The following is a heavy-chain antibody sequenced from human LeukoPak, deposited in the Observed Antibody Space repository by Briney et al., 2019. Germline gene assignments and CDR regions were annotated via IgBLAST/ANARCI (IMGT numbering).Heavy chain of an antibody. CDR1: GFTFSRYG. CDR3: AELGITMIGGV. J-gene: IGHJ6*04. V-gene: IGHV3-48*03. D-gene: IGHD3-10*02. CDR2: ISSSGSTI. Sequence: GGSLRLSCAASGFTFSRYGMSWVRQAPGKGLEWVSYISSSGSTIYYADSVKGRFTISRDNAKNSLYLQMNSLRAEDTAVYYCAELGITMIGGVWGKGTTVTISS.